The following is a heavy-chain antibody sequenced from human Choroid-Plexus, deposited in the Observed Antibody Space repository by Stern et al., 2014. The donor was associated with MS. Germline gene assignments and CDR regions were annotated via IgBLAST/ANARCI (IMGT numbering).Heavy chain of an antibody. D-gene: IGHD2-2*01. CDR3: AKDRQDLTYLFDH. CDR1: GFTFGSCA. J-gene: IGHJ5*02. Sequence: QVQLVQSGGGVVQPGRPLRLSCVASGFTFGSCAMHWVRQAPGKGLEWVAGVSYDGSNKYYVDSVKGRFTISRANSQNTLYMQMSSLRPEDTAVYYCAKDRQDLTYLFDHWGQGSLVTVSS. CDR2: VSYDGSNK. V-gene: IGHV3-30*18.